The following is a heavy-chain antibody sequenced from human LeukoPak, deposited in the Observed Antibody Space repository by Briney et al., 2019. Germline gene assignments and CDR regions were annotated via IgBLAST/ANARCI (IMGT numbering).Heavy chain of an antibody. Sequence: PGGSLRLSCAASGFTFSSYWMHWVRQAPGKGLVWVSRINSDGSSTSYADSVKGRFTISRDNAKNTLYLQMNSLRAEGTAVYYCARARSITMVRGVPVYYGMDVWGQETTVTVSS. D-gene: IGHD3-10*01. J-gene: IGHJ6*02. CDR2: INSDGSST. CDR1: GFTFSSYW. V-gene: IGHV3-74*01. CDR3: ARARSITMVRGVPVYYGMDV.